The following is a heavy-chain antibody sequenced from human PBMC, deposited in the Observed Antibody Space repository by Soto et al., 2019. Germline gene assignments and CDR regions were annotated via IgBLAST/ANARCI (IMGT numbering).Heavy chain of an antibody. CDR1: GYTFTSYC. J-gene: IGHJ6*02. V-gene: IGHV1-46*01. Sequence: ASVKVSCKASGYTFTSYCMHWVRQAPGQGLEWMGIINPSGGSTSYAQKFQGRVTITRDTSTSTVYMELSSLRSEDTAVYDCARDSDTAMVRVGKYGMEGWGQGTTVTVSS. CDR3: ARDSDTAMVRVGKYGMEG. CDR2: INPSGGST. D-gene: IGHD5-18*01.